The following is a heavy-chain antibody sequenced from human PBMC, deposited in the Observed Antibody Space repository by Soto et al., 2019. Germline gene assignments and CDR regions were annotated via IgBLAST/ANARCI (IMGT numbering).Heavy chain of an antibody. J-gene: IGHJ4*02. CDR2: ISDSGSKT. CDR3: AKDGIRKDDY. CDR1: GFSISDYA. Sequence: WWSLRLSCSASGFSISDYAMSWFRQAPGKGLEWVSSISDSGSKTFYADSVKGRFAISRDTSKNTVYMQMNNLRAEDTALYYCAKDGIRKDDYWGQGAVVTVSS. V-gene: IGHV3-23*01.